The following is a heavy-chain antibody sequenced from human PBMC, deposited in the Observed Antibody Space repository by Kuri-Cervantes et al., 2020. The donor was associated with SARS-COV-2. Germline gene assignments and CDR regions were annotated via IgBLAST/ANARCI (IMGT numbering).Heavy chain of an antibody. CDR2: IYHSGST. Sequence: SETLSLTCAVSGYSISSGYYWGWIRQPPGKGPEWIGSIYHSGSTYYNPSLKSRVTISVDTSKNQFSLKLSSVTAADTAVYYCARQGGIVVVPAALWGQGTLVTVSS. J-gene: IGHJ4*02. CDR1: GYSISSGYY. V-gene: IGHV4-38-2*01. CDR3: ARQGGIVVVPAAL. D-gene: IGHD2-2*01.